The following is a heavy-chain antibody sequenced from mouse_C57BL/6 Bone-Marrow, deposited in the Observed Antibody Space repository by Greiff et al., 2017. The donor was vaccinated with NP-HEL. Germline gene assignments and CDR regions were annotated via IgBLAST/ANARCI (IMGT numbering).Heavy chain of an antibody. D-gene: IGHD1-1*01. V-gene: IGHV1-80*01. J-gene: IGHJ2*01. CDR3: ARGLYYGSSPYYFDY. Sequence: QVQLQQSGAELVKPGASVKISCKASGYAFSSYWMNWVKQRPGKGLEWIGQIYPGDGDTNYNGKFKGKATLTADKSSSTAYMQLSSLTSEDSAVYFCARGLYYGSSPYYFDYWGQGTTLTVSS. CDR1: GYAFSSYW. CDR2: IYPGDGDT.